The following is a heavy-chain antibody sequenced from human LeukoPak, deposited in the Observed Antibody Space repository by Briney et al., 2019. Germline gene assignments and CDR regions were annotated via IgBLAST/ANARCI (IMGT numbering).Heavy chain of an antibody. J-gene: IGHJ4*02. CDR1: GFTFSSYA. D-gene: IGHD5-12*01. Sequence: GGSLRLSCAASGFTFSSYAMSWVRQAPGKGLEWVSSISNSGGRTFYTDSVKGRFTVSRDNSKITLYLQMNSLRAEDTAVYYCAKSYNGYESKPDYWGQGTLVTVSS. V-gene: IGHV3-23*01. CDR2: ISNSGGRT. CDR3: AKSYNGYESKPDY.